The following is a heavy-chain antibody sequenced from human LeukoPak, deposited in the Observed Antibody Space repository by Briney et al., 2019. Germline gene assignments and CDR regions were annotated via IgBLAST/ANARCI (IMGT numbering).Heavy chain of an antibody. CDR1: GFTISNYW. CDR2: INQDGSEK. D-gene: IGHD1-26*01. Sequence: GGSLRLSCAASGFTISNYWLTWVRQAPGKGLEWVANINQDGSEKYYVDSVKGRFTISRDNAKNSLYLQMNSLSVEDTAVYYCASPVGATTVRAFDIWGQGTMVTVSS. V-gene: IGHV3-7*03. J-gene: IGHJ3*02. CDR3: ASPVGATTVRAFDI.